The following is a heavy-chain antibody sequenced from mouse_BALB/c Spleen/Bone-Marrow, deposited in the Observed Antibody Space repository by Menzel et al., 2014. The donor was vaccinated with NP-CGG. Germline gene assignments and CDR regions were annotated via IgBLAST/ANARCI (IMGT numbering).Heavy chain of an antibody. V-gene: IGHV5-9-1*01. Sequence: EVKLMESGGGLVKPGGSLKLSCAASGFTFSSYAMSWVRQTPEKRLEWVATISSGGSYTYYPDSVKGRFTISRDNAKNTLYLQMSSLRPEDTAMYYCARFITTVVYFDYWGQGTTLTVSS. CDR2: ISSGGSYT. D-gene: IGHD1-1*01. CDR3: ARFITTVVYFDY. CDR1: GFTFSSYA. J-gene: IGHJ2*01.